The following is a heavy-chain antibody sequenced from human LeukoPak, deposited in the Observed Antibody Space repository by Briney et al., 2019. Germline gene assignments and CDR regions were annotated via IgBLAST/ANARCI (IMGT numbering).Heavy chain of an antibody. CDR1: GYTFTSYD. Sequence: ASVKVSCKASGYTFTSYDINWVRQATGQGLEWMGWMNPNSSNTGYAQKFQGRVTMTRDNSISTAYMELSGLTSEDTAVYYCARGQFPYCSGGSCYSSWFDPWGQGTLVTVSS. D-gene: IGHD2-15*01. CDR3: ARGQFPYCSGGSCYSSWFDP. J-gene: IGHJ5*02. CDR2: MNPNSSNT. V-gene: IGHV1-8*01.